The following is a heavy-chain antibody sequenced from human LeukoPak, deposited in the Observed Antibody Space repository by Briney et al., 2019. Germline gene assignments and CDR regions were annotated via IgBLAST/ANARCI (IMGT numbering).Heavy chain of an antibody. Sequence: GGSLRLSCAASGFTFISHAMSWVRQAPGKGLEWVANIKQDGSEKYYVDSVKGRFTISRDNAKNSLYLQMNSLRAEDTAVYYCARDRAAGTCWFDPWGQGTLVTVSS. V-gene: IGHV3-7*01. CDR1: GFTFISHA. D-gene: IGHD6-13*01. CDR3: ARDRAAGTCWFDP. J-gene: IGHJ5*02. CDR2: IKQDGSEK.